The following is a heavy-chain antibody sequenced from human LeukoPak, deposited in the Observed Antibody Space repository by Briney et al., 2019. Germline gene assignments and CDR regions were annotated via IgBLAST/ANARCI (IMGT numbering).Heavy chain of an antibody. Sequence: GSLRLSCAASGFTFSSYEMNWVRQAPGKGLEWVSYISSSGSTIYYADSVKGRFSISRDNAKNSLYLQMNSLRAEDTAVYYCAKHSISMVRGVIMRAYHFDYWGQGTLVTVSS. CDR1: GFTFSSYE. CDR2: ISSSGSTI. J-gene: IGHJ4*02. V-gene: IGHV3-48*03. D-gene: IGHD3-10*01. CDR3: AKHSISMVRGVIMRAYHFDY.